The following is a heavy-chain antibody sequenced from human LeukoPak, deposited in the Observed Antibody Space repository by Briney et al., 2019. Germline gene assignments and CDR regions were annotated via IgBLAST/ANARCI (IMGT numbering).Heavy chain of an antibody. J-gene: IGHJ4*02. CDR2: ISYEGSNK. D-gene: IGHD2-21*01. CDR3: SRDSYCGYCGPYGY. Sequence: PGGSLRLSCAASGFTFSSYAMDWVRQAPGKGLEWVSVISYEGSNKSSADSVKGRLTISRDNSKNTLHLQINILRAEDPPVFYVSRDSYCGYCGPYGYWGQGTLVTVAS. CDR1: GFTFSSYA. V-gene: IGHV3-30*04.